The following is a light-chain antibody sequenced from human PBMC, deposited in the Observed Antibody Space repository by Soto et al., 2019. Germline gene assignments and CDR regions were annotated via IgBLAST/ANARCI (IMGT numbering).Light chain of an antibody. CDR3: QQYDNRPYT. Sequence: DIPMTQSPSSLSASVGDRVTITCQASQDISDYLHWYQQKPGKAPNLLIFDASHLEMWVPSRFRGSGSVTEFTFTISSLRLEGIATYYFQQYDNRPYTLGQGTKLEIK. CDR2: DAS. J-gene: IGKJ2*01. CDR1: QDISDY. V-gene: IGKV1-33*01.